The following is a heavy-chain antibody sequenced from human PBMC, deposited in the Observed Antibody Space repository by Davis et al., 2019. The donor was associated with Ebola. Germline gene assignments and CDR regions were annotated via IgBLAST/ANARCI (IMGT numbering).Heavy chain of an antibody. V-gene: IGHV3-48*02. D-gene: IGHD7-27*01. Sequence: GGSLRLSCAASGFTFSAYSMNWVRQAPGKGLEWVSYISDSSTTIYYADSVKGRFTISRDNAKNSLYLQMNSLRDEDTAVYYWATDRNWDFDYWGQGTLVTVSS. CDR1: GFTFSAYS. CDR2: ISDSSTTI. CDR3: ATDRNWDFDY. J-gene: IGHJ4*02.